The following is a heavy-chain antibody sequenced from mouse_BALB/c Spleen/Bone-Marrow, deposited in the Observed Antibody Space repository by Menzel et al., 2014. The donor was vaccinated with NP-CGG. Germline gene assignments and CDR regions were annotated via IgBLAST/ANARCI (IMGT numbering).Heavy chain of an antibody. Sequence: LQESGAELVKPGASAKLSCKTSGYTFTNYWIQWVKQRPGQGLGWIGEIFPGIGTTYYNEKFKGKATLTIDTSSSTAYMQLSSLTSEDSAVYFCARGGNYGYWGQGTTLTVSS. D-gene: IGHD2-1*01. V-gene: IGHV1S132*01. J-gene: IGHJ2*01. CDR3: ARGGNYGY. CDR1: GYTFTNYW. CDR2: IFPGIGTT.